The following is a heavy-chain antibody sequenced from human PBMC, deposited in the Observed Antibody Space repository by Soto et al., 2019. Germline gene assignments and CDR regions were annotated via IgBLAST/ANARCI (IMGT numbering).Heavy chain of an antibody. V-gene: IGHV1-18*01. J-gene: IGHJ3*02. D-gene: IGHD6-19*01. CDR3: ARDLYYSSGRYFDHDAVDI. Sequence: QVQLVQSGADVKKPGASVKVSCKASGYNFTSYGISWVRQAPGQGLEWMGWISPHNDRTKYARRFQDRVTMTTETPTSTVYVELGSLRSYDTAVYYCARDLYYSSGRYFDHDAVDIWGQGTVVTVSS. CDR1: GYNFTSYG. CDR2: ISPHNDRT.